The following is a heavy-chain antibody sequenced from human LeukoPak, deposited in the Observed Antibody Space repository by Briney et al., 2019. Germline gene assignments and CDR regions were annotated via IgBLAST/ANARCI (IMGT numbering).Heavy chain of an antibody. CDR2: IYYSGST. J-gene: IGHJ4*02. Sequence: KPSETLSLTCTVSGVSISSYFWSWIRQPPGKGLEWIGYIYYSGSTNYNPSLKSRVTISVDTSKNQFSLKLTSVTAADTAVYYCARGEKSLYYFDYWGQGTLVTVSS. CDR1: GVSISSYF. CDR3: ARGEKSLYYFDY. D-gene: IGHD1-26*01. V-gene: IGHV4-59*01.